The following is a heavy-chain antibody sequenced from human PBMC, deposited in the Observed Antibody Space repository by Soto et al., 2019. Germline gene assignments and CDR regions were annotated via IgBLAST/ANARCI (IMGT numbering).Heavy chain of an antibody. CDR1: GGTFSSYA. CDR2: IIPIFGTA. D-gene: IGHD3-10*01. V-gene: IGHV1-69*06. CDR3: ARSYYGGQHSSRLVSYYDYGMDV. J-gene: IGHJ6*02. Sequence: QVQLVQSGAEVKKPGSSVKVSCKASGGTFSSYAISWVRQAPGQGLEWMGGIIPIFGTANYAQKFQGRVTITADKSTSTGDMELSSLRHEDTGVYYCARSYYGGQHSSRLVSYYDYGMDVWGQGTTVTVSS.